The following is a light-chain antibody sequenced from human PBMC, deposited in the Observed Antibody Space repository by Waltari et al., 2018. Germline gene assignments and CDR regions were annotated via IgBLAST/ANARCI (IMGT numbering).Light chain of an antibody. CDR3: MQRIEFPYT. J-gene: IGKJ2*01. V-gene: IGKV2-40*01. CDR1: QTLLDSADGNTY. Sequence: IVMTQTPLSLPVTPGEPASISCRSSQTLLDSADGNTYLDWYLQKPGQSPQLLIYTLSDRASGVPDRFSGSRSGTHFTLRISRVEAEDVGIYYCMQRIEFPYTFGQGTKLEIK. CDR2: TLS.